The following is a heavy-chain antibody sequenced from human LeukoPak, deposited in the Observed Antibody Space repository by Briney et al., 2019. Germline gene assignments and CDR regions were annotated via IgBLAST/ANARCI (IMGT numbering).Heavy chain of an antibody. V-gene: IGHV1-2*04. CDR3: ARDLSEYCSSTSCYTHYYYYYYMDV. CDR2: INPNSGGT. J-gene: IGHJ6*03. D-gene: IGHD2-2*02. CDR1: GYTFTGYY. Sequence: GASVKVSCKASGYTFTGYYMHWVRQAPGQGLEWMGWINPNSGGTNYAQKFQGWVTMTRDTSISTAYMELSRLRSDDTAVYYCARDLSEYCSSTSCYTHYYYYYYMDVWGKGTTVTVSS.